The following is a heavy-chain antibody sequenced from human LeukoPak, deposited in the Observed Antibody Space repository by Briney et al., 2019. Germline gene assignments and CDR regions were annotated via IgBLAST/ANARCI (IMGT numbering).Heavy chain of an antibody. CDR1: GGTFSSYA. CDR3: AAQAHQREREGRGSSWYPTLPWRGYNWFDP. V-gene: IGHV1-69*04. CDR2: IIPILGIA. Sequence: ASVKVSCKASGGTFSSYAISWVRQAPGQGLEWMGRIIPILGIANYAQKFQGRVTITADKSTSTAYMELSSLRSEDTAVYYCAAQAHQREREGRGSSWYPTLPWRGYNWFDPWGQGTLVTVSS. D-gene: IGHD6-13*01. J-gene: IGHJ5*02.